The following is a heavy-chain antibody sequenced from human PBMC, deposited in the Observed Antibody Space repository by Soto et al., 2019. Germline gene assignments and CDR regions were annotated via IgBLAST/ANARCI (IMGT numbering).Heavy chain of an antibody. J-gene: IGHJ6*02. V-gene: IGHV1-8*01. D-gene: IGHD3-10*01. CDR3: ARGLAGDYYYYYGMDV. Sequence: QVQLVESGAEVKKPGASVKVSCKASGYTFTSYDINWVRQATGQGLEWMGWMNPNSGNTGYAQKFQGRVTMTRNTSISTAYMVLSSLRSEDTAVYYCARGLAGDYYYYYGMDVWGQGTTVTVSS. CDR1: GYTFTSYD. CDR2: MNPNSGNT.